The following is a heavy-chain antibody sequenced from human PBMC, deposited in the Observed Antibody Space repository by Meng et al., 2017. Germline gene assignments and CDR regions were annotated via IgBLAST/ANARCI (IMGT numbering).Heavy chain of an antibody. J-gene: IGHJ5*02. CDR3: ARSELVGATTWFDP. CDR1: GYTFTSYD. CDR2: MNPNSGNT. Sequence: ASVKVSCKASGYTFTSYDINWVRQATGQGLEWMGWMNPNSGNTGYAQKFQGRVTITRNTSISTAYMELSSLRSEDTVVYYCARSELVGATTWFDPWGQGTLVTVSS. D-gene: IGHD1-26*01. V-gene: IGHV1-8*03.